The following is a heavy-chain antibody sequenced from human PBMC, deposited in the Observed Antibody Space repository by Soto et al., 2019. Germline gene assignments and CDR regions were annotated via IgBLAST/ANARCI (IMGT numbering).Heavy chain of an antibody. D-gene: IGHD4-4*01. CDR3: ARTTTVTTSAFDY. J-gene: IGHJ4*02. CDR2: IWYDGSNK. V-gene: IGHV3-33*08. Sequence: PGGSLRLSCAGSGFTFSSYGMHWVRQAPGKGLEWVAVIWYDGSNKYYADSVKGRFTISRDNSKNTLYLQMNSLRAEDTAVYYCARTTTVTTSAFDYWGQGTLVTVSS. CDR1: GFTFSSYG.